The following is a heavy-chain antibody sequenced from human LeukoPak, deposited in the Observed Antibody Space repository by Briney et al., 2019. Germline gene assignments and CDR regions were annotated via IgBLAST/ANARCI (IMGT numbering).Heavy chain of an antibody. Sequence: GGSLRLSCAASGFTFSSYGMHWVRQAPGKGLEWVAVISYDGSNKYYADSVKGRFTISRDNSKNTLYLQMNSLRAEDTAVYYCAKVGLRFLEWLPHYFDYWGQGTLVTVSS. CDR1: GFTFSSYG. J-gene: IGHJ4*02. CDR3: AKVGLRFLEWLPHYFDY. CDR2: ISYDGSNK. D-gene: IGHD3-3*01. V-gene: IGHV3-30*18.